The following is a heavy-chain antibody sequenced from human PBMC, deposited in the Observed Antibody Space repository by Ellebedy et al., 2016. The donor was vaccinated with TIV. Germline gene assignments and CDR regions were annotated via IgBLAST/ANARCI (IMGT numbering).Heavy chain of an antibody. Sequence: PGGSLRLSCAASGFTVSGSYMNWVRQAPGKGLEWVSIIYNDVRTYYVDSTFYADSVKGRFTISRDTSKNTLYLQMDNLIAEDTAVYYCATGAINVVRGVIPKADYWGQGTLVTVSS. V-gene: IGHV3-NL1*01. CDR1: GFTVSGSY. J-gene: IGHJ4*02. CDR2: IYNDVRTYYVDST. D-gene: IGHD3-10*01. CDR3: ATGAINVVRGVIPKADY.